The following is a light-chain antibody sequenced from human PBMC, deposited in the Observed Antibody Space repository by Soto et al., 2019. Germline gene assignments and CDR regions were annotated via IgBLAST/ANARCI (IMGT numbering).Light chain of an antibody. CDR2: LGSDGRH. Sequence: QSVLTQSPSASASLGASVKLTCTLSSGHSTYSIAWHQQQPEKGPRYLMKLGSDGRHSKGDGIPDRFSGSSSGSERYLTIPSLQSEDEADYYCQTWGTGIRVFGGGTKLTVL. CDR3: QTWGTGIRV. V-gene: IGLV4-69*01. CDR1: SGHSTYS. J-gene: IGLJ3*02.